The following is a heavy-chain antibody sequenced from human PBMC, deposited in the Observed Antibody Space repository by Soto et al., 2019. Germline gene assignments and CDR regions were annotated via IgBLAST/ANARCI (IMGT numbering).Heavy chain of an antibody. Sequence: QVQLVESGGGVVQPGRSLRRSCAASGFTFSSYAMHWVRQAPGKGLEWVAVISYDGSNKYYADSVKGRFNISRDNSKNTLYLQMNSLRAEDTAVYYCARGRILTGLFDYWGQGTLVTVSS. CDR2: ISYDGSNK. J-gene: IGHJ4*02. D-gene: IGHD3-9*01. CDR3: ARGRILTGLFDY. V-gene: IGHV3-30-3*01. CDR1: GFTFSSYA.